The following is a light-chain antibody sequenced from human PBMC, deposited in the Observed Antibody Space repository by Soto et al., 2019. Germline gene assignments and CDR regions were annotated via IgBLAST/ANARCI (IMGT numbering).Light chain of an antibody. J-gene: IGKJ1*01. V-gene: IGKV3-15*01. CDR2: GAS. CDR1: QSVSSN. Sequence: EIVMTQSPATLSVSPGERATLSCRASQSVSSNLAWYQQKPGQAPRLLIYGASTRATGIPARFSGSGSGTEFTLTISSLQSEDCAVYYCPQYNTWPPWTFGHGTKVDIK. CDR3: PQYNTWPPWT.